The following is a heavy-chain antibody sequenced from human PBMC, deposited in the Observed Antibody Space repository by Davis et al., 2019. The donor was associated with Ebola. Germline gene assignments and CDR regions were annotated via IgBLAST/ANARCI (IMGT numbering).Heavy chain of an antibody. J-gene: IGHJ1*01. D-gene: IGHD6-13*01. Sequence: ASVKVSCKAPEDIFTSDYIHWVRQAPGQGLEWMGWISAYYGTTRYAQKVEGRVAMTRDTSTRTAYMELRSLRHDDTAVYYCVSERAAGTAGAYVYFQYWGQGTLVTVSS. CDR3: VSERAAGTAGAYVYFQY. CDR1: EDIFTSDY. V-gene: IGHV1-18*04. CDR2: ISAYYGTT.